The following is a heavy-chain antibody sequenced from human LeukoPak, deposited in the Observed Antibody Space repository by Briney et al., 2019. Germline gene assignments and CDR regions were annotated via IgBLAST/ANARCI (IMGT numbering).Heavy chain of an antibody. CDR1: GYTFTSYG. V-gene: IGHV1-18*01. D-gene: IGHD3-3*01. J-gene: IGHJ1*01. CDR2: ISAYNGNT. CDR3: ARGPYYDFWSGLTAVAEYFQH. Sequence: ASVKVSCKASGYTFTSYGISWVRQAPGQGLEWMGWISAYNGNTNYAQKLQGRVTMTTDTSTSTAYMELRSLRSDDTAVYYCARGPYYDFWSGLTAVAEYFQHWGQGTLVTVSS.